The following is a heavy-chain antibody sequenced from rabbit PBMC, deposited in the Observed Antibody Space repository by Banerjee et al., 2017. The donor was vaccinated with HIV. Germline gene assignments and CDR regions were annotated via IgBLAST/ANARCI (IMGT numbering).Heavy chain of an antibody. J-gene: IGHJ4*01. V-gene: IGHV1S40*01. CDR2: IYGGSHGNH. CDR1: GFSFSSTYW. CDR3: ASDGGRRWGAVYSFNL. Sequence: QSLVESGGDLLMPGASFTPTSKVSGFSFSSTYWICWVRQAPGKGLEWIACIYGGSHGNHYYACWERGRFPLAIPSSPTVTVPMPRPRATAPATYFCASDGGRRWGAVYSFNLWGPGPLVTVS. D-gene: IGHD4-1*01.